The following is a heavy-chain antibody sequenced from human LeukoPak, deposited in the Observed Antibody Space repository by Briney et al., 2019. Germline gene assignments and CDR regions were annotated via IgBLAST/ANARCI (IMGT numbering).Heavy chain of an antibody. V-gene: IGHV4-59*12. D-gene: IGHD7-27*01. Sequence: SETLSLTCTVSGGSISTYYWSWIRQPPGKGLEWIGYIYYSGSTNYSPSLKSRVTISVDTSKNQFSLKLSSVTAADTAVYYCARGPNWRPIDYWGQGTLVTVSS. CDR2: IYYSGST. CDR3: ARGPNWRPIDY. J-gene: IGHJ4*02. CDR1: GGSISTYY.